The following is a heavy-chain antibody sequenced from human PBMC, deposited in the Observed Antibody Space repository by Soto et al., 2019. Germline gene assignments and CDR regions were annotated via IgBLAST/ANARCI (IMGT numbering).Heavy chain of an antibody. J-gene: IGHJ6*02. CDR2: ISGSGGST. CDR3: VKEDYSNYVGIYYYGMDV. CDR1: GFTFSSYA. Sequence: EVQLLESGGGLVQPGGSLRLSCAASGFTFSSYAMSWVRQAPGKGLEWVSAISGSGGSTYYADSVKGRFTISRDNSKNTLYLQMNSLRAEDTAVYYCVKEDYSNYVGIYYYGMDVWGQGTTVTVSS. D-gene: IGHD4-4*01. V-gene: IGHV3-23*01.